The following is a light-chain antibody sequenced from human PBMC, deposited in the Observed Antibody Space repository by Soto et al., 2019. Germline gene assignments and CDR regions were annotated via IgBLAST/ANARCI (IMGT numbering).Light chain of an antibody. V-gene: IGLV2-14*01. J-gene: IGLJ3*02. CDR2: EVT. CDR1: SGDVGGYNY. CDR3: SSYRGGNTWV. Sequence: QSALTQPASVSGSPGQSIAISCTGTSGDVGGYNYVSWYQHHPGKAPNLMIYEVTNRPSGISSRFSGSKSGNTASLTISGLQAEDEADYYCSSYRGGNTWVFGGGTKLTVL.